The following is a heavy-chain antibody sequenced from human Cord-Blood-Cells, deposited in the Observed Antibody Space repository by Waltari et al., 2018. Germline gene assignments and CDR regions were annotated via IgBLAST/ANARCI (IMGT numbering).Heavy chain of an antibody. CDR1: GGSISSYY. Sequence: QVQLQESGPGLVKPSETLSLTCTVSGGSISSYYWSWIRQPAGKGLEWIGRIYTSGSTNYNPSLKSRVTMSVDTSKNQFSLKLSSVTAADTAVYYCARAPGRYCSGGSCYSWFDPWGQGTLVTVSS. CDR3: ARAPGRYCSGGSCYSWFDP. V-gene: IGHV4-4*07. CDR2: IYTSGST. J-gene: IGHJ5*02. D-gene: IGHD2-15*01.